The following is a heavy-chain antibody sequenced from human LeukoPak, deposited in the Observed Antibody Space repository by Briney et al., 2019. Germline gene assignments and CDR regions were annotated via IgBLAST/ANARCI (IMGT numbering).Heavy chain of an antibody. CDR3: ASTSSRLVGAAKVSFFDY. CDR2: IIPILGIA. J-gene: IGHJ4*02. CDR1: GGTFSSYA. V-gene: IGHV1-69*04. Sequence: GASVKVSCKASGGTFSSYAISWVRQAPGQGLEWMGRIIPILGIANYAQKFQGRVTITADKSTGTAYMELSSLRSEDTAVYYCASTSSRLVGAAKVSFFDYWGQGTLVTVSS. D-gene: IGHD1-26*01.